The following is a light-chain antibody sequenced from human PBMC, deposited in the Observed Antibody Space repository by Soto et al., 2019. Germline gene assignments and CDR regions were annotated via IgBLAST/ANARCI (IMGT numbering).Light chain of an antibody. CDR3: QQSGNSPWT. CDR1: QSVSTNY. CDR2: GAS. Sequence: IGLTHSAGTVSFTTSERATLSCRASQSVSTNYLAWYQQKPGQAPRLLIHGASSRATGIPDRFSGSGSGTEFTLTISRLEPEDFAVYYCQQSGNSPWTFGQRTKAAIK. J-gene: IGKJ1*01. V-gene: IGKV3-20*01.